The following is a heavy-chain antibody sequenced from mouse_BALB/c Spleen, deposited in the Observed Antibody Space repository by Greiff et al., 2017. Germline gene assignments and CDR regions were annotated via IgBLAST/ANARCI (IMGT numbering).Heavy chain of an antibody. J-gene: IGHJ2*01. D-gene: IGHD2-3*01. CDR1: GYAFTNYL. CDR2: INPGSGGT. V-gene: IGHV1-54*01. CDR3: ARGDGYYAYFDY. Sequence: VQLQQSGAELVRPGTSVKVSCKASGYAFTNYLIEWVKQRPGQGLEWIGVINPGSGGTNYNEKFKGKATLTADKSSSTAYMQLSSLTSDDSAVYFCARGDGYYAYFDYWGQGTTLTVSS.